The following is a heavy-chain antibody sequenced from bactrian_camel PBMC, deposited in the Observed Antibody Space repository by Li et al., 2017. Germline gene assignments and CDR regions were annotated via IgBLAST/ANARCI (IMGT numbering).Heavy chain of an antibody. D-gene: IGHD7*01. CDR3: AGTLRSCTTWSPGWWMY. Sequence: VQLVESGGDSVQAGGSLRLSCVASGYTYSSLCMGWFRQAPGKEREAVASIDSFGSPNYAEPVKGRFTISKDNAKNTLYLQMTSLKPEDTAMYYCAGTLRSCTTWSPGWWMYWGQGTQVTVS. CDR2: IDSFGSP. V-gene: IGHV3S57*01. J-gene: IGHJ4*01. CDR1: GYTYSSLC.